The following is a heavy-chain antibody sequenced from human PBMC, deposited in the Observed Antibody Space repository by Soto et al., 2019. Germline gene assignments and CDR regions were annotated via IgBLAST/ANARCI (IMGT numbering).Heavy chain of an antibody. Sequence: GESLKISCKGSGYSFTSYWIGWVRQMPGKGLEWMGIIYPGDSDTRYSPSFQGQVTISADKSISTAYLQWSSLKASDTAMYYCARRYCSGGSCYWYFDYWGQGTLVTVSS. J-gene: IGHJ4*02. CDR3: ARRYCSGGSCYWYFDY. CDR2: IYPGDSDT. CDR1: GYSFTSYW. D-gene: IGHD2-15*01. V-gene: IGHV5-51*01.